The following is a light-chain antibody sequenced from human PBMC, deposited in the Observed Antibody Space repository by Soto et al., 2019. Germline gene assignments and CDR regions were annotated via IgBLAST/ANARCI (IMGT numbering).Light chain of an antibody. V-gene: IGKV2-28*01. CDR2: LGS. CDR1: QSLLHSNGYNY. J-gene: IGKJ2*01. CDR3: MQALQSPVT. Sequence: DIVMTQSPLSLPVTPGEPASISCRSSQSLLHSNGYNYLDWYLQKPGQSPQLLIYLGSNRASGVPDRFCCSGSGTAFTLKISRVEAEDVGVYYCMQALQSPVTFGQGTKLEIK.